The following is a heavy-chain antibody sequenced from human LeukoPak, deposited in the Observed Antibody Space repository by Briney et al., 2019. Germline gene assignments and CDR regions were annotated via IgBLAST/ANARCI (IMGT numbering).Heavy chain of an antibody. V-gene: IGHV1-69*13. CDR2: IIPIFGTA. D-gene: IGHD2-2*01. CDR1: GGIFSSYA. J-gene: IGHJ4*02. Sequence: ASVKVSCKASGGIFSSYAISWVRQAPGQGLEWMGGIIPIFGTANYAQKFQGRVTITADESTSTAYMELSSLRSEDTAVYYCATLGGYCSSTSCSYFDYWGQGTLVTVSS. CDR3: ATLGGYCSSTSCSYFDY.